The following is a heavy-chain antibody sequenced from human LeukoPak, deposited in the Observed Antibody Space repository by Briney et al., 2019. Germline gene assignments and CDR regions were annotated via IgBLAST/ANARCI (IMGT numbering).Heavy chain of an antibody. CDR1: GYTFISYD. J-gene: IGHJ4*02. CDR3: ARGHYGSGSYYTFDY. D-gene: IGHD3-10*01. CDR2: MNPNSGNT. V-gene: IGHV1-8*01. Sequence: ASVKVSCKASGYTFISYDINWVRQAPGQGLEWMGWMNPNSGNTGYAQKFQGRVTMTRNTSISTAYMELSSLRSEDTAMYYCARGHYGSGSYYTFDYWGQGTLVTVSS.